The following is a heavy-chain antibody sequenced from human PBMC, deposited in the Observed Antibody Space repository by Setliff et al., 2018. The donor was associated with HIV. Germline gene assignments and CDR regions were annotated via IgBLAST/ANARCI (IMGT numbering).Heavy chain of an antibody. CDR1: GGSINRGDYY. D-gene: IGHD1-26*01. J-gene: IGHJ5*02. CDR2: IFYNGNT. V-gene: IGHV4-30-4*08. CDR3: ARGVGIGFGREQKPHYFDP. Sequence: PSETLSLTCTVSGGSINRGDYYCTWIRQSPGKGLEFIGYIFYNGNTYYNPSLRSRVAISIDTSKNQFSLTLRSVTAADTAVYYCARGVGIGFGREQKPHYFDPWGQGTLVTVSS.